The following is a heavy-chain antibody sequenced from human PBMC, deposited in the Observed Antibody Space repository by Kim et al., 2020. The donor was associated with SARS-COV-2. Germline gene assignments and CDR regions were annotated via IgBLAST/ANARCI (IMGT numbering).Heavy chain of an antibody. Sequence: YADSGKGRFTVSRDIAKATLYRQMNSLRAEDTALYSCAKDHPSSGGPAFDSWGQGTPVTVSS. D-gene: IGHD6-19*01. V-gene: IGHV3-23*01. J-gene: IGHJ4*02. CDR3: AKDHPSSGGPAFDS.